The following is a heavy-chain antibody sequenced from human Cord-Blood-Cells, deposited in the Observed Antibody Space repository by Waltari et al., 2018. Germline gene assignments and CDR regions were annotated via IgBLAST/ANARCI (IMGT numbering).Heavy chain of an antibody. V-gene: IGHV4-39*01. CDR3: ARGDYDFWSGYYDY. CDR1: GGSLRSSSYY. J-gene: IGHJ4*02. CDR2: IFYSGST. Sequence: QLQLQESGPGLVKPSETLSLTCTVFGGSLRSSSYYWGWIRQPPGKGLEWIGSIFYSGSTSASPPLKGRGTLSVDTSKNQFSLKLGSVTAADTAVYYCARGDYDFWSGYYDYWGQGTLVTVSS. D-gene: IGHD3-3*01.